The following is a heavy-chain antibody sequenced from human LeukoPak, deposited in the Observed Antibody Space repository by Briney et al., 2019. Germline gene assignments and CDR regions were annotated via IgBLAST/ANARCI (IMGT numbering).Heavy chain of an antibody. Sequence: ASVKVSCKVSGYTLSELPMHWVRQAPGKGLECMGGFDPEDGETITAQKFQGRVTMTEDTSRDTAYMELSSLRSEDTAVYYCARVAPLNSSGWKYFFDHWGQGTLVTV. CDR2: FDPEDGET. D-gene: IGHD6-19*01. CDR3: ARVAPLNSSGWKYFFDH. J-gene: IGHJ4*02. V-gene: IGHV1-24*01. CDR1: GYTLSELP.